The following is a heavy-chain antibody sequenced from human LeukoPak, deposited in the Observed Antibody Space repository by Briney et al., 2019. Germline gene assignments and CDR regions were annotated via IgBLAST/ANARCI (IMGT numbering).Heavy chain of an antibody. CDR1: GFTVSSNY. CDR3: AREQIIVAAIYFDY. J-gene: IGHJ4*02. Sequence: GGSLRLSCAASGFTVSSNYMSWVRQAPGKGLEWVSVIYSGGNTYYADSVKGRFTISRDNSKNTLYLQMNSLRAEDTAVHYCAREQIIVAAIYFDYWGQGTLVTVSS. CDR2: IYSGGNT. D-gene: IGHD2-2*02. V-gene: IGHV3-53*01.